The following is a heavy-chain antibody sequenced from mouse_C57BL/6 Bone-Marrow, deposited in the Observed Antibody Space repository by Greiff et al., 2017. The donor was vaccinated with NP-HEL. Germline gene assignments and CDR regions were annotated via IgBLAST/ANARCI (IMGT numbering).Heavy chain of an antibody. D-gene: IGHD3-2*02. Sequence: QVQLQQPGAELVKPGASVKMSCKASGYTFTSYWITWVKQRPGQGLEWIGDIYPGSGSTNYNEKFKSKATLTVDKSSSTAYMQLSSLTSEDSAVYYCARGGLRGAMDYWGQGTSVTVSS. CDR2: IYPGSGST. J-gene: IGHJ4*01. V-gene: IGHV1-55*01. CDR1: GYTFTSYW. CDR3: ARGGLRGAMDY.